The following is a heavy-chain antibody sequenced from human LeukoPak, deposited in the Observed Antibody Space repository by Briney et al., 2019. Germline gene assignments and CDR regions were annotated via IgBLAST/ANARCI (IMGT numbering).Heavy chain of an antibody. CDR3: ARGRYGGYATDTAFDY. CDR1: GFTFSSYG. V-gene: IGHV3-74*01. Sequence: PGGSLRLSCAASGFTFSSYGMHWVRQAPGKGLVWVSRINSDGSSTSYADSVKGRFTISRDNAKNTLYLQMNSLRAEDTAVYYCARGRYGGYATDTAFDYWGQGTLVTVSS. J-gene: IGHJ4*02. CDR2: INSDGSST. D-gene: IGHD5-12*01.